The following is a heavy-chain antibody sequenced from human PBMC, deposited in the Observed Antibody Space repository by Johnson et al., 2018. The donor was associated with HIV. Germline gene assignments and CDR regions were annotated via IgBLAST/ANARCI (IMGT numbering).Heavy chain of an antibody. CDR2: IWYDGSNK. CDR3: AKSPGKDHGGNSGGFDI. CDR1: GFTFSYYG. D-gene: IGHD4/OR15-4a*01. J-gene: IGHJ3*02. V-gene: IGHV3-33*06. Sequence: QVQLVESGGGVVQPGKSLRLSCAASGFTFSYYGMHWVHQAPGKGLEWVAVIWYDGSNKFYADSVKGRFTISRDNSKNTVYLQMNSLRVEDTAVYYCAKSPGKDHGGNSGGFDIWGQGTMVTVSS.